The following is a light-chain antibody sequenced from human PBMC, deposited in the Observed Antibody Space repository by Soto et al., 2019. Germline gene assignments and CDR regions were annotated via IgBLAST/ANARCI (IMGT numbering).Light chain of an antibody. V-gene: IGKV1-27*01. CDR2: AAS. CDR1: RAIGNY. J-gene: IGKJ1*01. CDR3: QKYNSPPRT. Sequence: IQMTQSPSSLSASVGDRVTITCRASRAIGNYLAWFQQRPGTVPKLLIYAASTLQSGVPSRFSGSGSGTDFTLTISSLQTEDVATYYCQKYNSPPRTFGQGPKVDIK.